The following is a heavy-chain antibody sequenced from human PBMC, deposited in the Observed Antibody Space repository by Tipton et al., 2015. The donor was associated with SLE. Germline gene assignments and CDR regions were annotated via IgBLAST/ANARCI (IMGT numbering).Heavy chain of an antibody. Sequence: GSLRLSCEASGFTFSTYWMHWVRQGPGKGLVWVSRIYSDGSSTKYADSVKGRFTISRDNAKNSLYLQMNSLRAEDTAVYYCARDLTTVTPGGQNYWGQGTLVTVSS. D-gene: IGHD4-11*01. J-gene: IGHJ4*02. CDR1: GFTFSTYW. CDR2: IYSDGSST. CDR3: ARDLTTVTPGGQNY. V-gene: IGHV3-74*03.